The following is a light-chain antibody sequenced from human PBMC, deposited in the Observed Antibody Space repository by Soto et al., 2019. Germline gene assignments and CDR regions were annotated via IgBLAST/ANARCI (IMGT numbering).Light chain of an antibody. Sequence: SALTQPASVSGSPGQSITISCTGSSSDVGGYNYVSWYQQHPGKAPKLMIYEVSNRPSGVSNRFSGSKSGNTASLTISGLRAEDEADYYCSSYTRTTLVVFGGGTKLTVL. V-gene: IGLV2-14*01. CDR1: SSDVGGYNY. J-gene: IGLJ2*01. CDR3: SSYTRTTLVV. CDR2: EVS.